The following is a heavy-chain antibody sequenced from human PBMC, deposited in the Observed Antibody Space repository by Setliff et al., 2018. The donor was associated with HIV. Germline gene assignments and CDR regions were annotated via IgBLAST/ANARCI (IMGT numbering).Heavy chain of an antibody. CDR2: IYTSGST. J-gene: IGHJ4*02. D-gene: IGHD3-9*01. Sequence: PSETLSLTCTVSGGSISSGSYYWSWIRQPAGKGLEWIGRIYTSGSTNYNPSLKSRVIISVDTSKNQFSLKLSSVTAADTAVYYCARVYYDILTGYGYFDDWGQGTLVTVSS. V-gene: IGHV4-61*02. CDR3: ARVYYDILTGYGYFDD. CDR1: GGSISSGSYY.